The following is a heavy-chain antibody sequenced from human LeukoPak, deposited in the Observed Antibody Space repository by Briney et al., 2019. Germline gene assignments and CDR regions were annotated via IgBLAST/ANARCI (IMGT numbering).Heavy chain of an antibody. CDR2: IYRSGST. CDR3: ASRADYYNSSGYYYSFDY. V-gene: IGHV4-38-2*02. D-gene: IGHD3-22*01. CDR1: GYSISSDYY. J-gene: IGHJ4*02. Sequence: SETLSLTCTVSGYSISSDYYWGWIRQPPGKGLEWIGNIYRSGSTYYNPSLKSRVTISVDTSKNQFSLKLSSVTAADTAVYYCASRADYYNSSGYYYSFDYWGQGTLVTVSS.